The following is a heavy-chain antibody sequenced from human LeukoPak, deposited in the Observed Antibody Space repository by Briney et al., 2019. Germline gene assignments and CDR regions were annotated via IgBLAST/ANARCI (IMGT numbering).Heavy chain of an antibody. V-gene: IGHV1-2*02. CDR3: AVLLGMGDFDH. CDR2: INPNSGAT. D-gene: IGHD7-27*01. Sequence: GASLKVSCKSSGYTFTDYYMHWVRQAPGQGLEWMGWINPNSGATNYAQKFQGRVTLTRDTSISTAYMELSRLTSDDTAVYYCAVLLGMGDFDHWGQGTLVTVSS. J-gene: IGHJ4*02. CDR1: GYTFTDYY.